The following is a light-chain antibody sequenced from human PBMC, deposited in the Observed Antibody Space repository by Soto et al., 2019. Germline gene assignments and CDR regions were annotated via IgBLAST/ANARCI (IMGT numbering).Light chain of an antibody. CDR1: TSDIGVYNY. J-gene: IGLJ2*01. Sequence: QSALTPPASVSGSPGQSITISCTGTTSDIGVYNYVSWYQQFPGKAPKLMIYEVSKRPSGISNRFSGSKSGNTASLTISGLQAEDEADYYCASYTRSSTLVVFGGGTKATVL. CDR3: ASYTRSSTLVV. V-gene: IGLV2-14*01. CDR2: EVS.